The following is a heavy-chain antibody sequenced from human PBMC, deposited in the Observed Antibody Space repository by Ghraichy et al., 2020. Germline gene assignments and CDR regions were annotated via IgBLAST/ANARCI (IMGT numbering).Heavy chain of an antibody. J-gene: IGHJ4*02. CDR3: ARLKGLGAARPIDY. V-gene: IGHV3-23*01. CDR1: GFTFSSYA. D-gene: IGHD6-6*01. CDR2: IRANGDRT. Sequence: GESLNISCAASGFTFSSYAMSWVRQDPGKGLEWVSSIRANGDRTYYADSVKGRFNISRDNSKNTLYLQMNSLRAEDTAVYYCARLKGLGAARPIDYWGQGTLVTVSS.